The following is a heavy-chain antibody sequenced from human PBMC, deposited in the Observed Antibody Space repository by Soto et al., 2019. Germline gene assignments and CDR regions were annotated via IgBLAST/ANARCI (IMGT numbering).Heavy chain of an antibody. CDR1: GFTFSSYA. V-gene: IGHV3-64D*06. D-gene: IGHD6-13*01. CDR2: ISSNGGST. Sequence: GGSLRLSCSASGFTFSSYAMHWVRQAQGKGLEYVSAISSNGGSTYYADSVKGRFTISRDNSKNTLYLQMSSLRAEDTAVYYCXKGVAAAGTYYYYGMDVWGQGTTVTVSS. J-gene: IGHJ6*02. CDR3: XKGVAAAGTYYYYGMDV.